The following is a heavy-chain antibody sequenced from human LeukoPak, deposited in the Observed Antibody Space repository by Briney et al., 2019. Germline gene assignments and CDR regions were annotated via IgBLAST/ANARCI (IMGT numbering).Heavy chain of an antibody. V-gene: IGHV1-8*01. J-gene: IGHJ4*02. Sequence: ASVKVSXKASGYTFISYDINWVRQATGQGLEWMGWMNPNSGNTGFAQKFQGRVTMTRNTSLSTAYMELSSLTSEDTAVYYCARGRYSSSWYPALDYWGQGTLVTVSS. CDR2: MNPNSGNT. CDR1: GYTFISYD. D-gene: IGHD6-13*01. CDR3: ARGRYSSSWYPALDY.